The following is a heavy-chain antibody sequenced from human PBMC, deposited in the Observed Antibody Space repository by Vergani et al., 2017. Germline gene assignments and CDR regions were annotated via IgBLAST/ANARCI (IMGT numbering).Heavy chain of an antibody. J-gene: IGHJ6*02. Sequence: QVQLQESGPGLVRPSQTLSLACPVSGGSISSGGYYWSWIRQHPGKGLEWIGYIYYSGSTYYNPSLKSRVTISVDTSKNQFSLKLSSVTAADTAVYYCARDVGRGGMDVGGQGTTVTVSS. CDR3: ARDVGRGGMDV. CDR2: IYYSGST. CDR1: GGSISSGGYY. V-gene: IGHV4-31*03. D-gene: IGHD2-15*01.